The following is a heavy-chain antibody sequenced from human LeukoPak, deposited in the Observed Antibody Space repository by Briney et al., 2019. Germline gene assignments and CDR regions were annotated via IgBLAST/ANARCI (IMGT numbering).Heavy chain of an antibody. CDR2: IASDGNST. CDR1: GFTFSSYS. Sequence: GGSLRLSCAASGFTFSSYSMNWVRQAPGKGLVWVSRIASDGNSTTYADSVKGRFSISRDNAKNTLYLQMNSLRVEDTAVYYCARGRPHGNDYWGQGTLVTVPS. J-gene: IGHJ4*02. CDR3: ARGRPHGNDY. D-gene: IGHD4-23*01. V-gene: IGHV3-74*01.